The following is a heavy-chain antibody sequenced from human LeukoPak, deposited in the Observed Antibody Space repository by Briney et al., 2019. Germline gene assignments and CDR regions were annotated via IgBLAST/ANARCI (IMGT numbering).Heavy chain of an antibody. Sequence: GRSLRLSCAASGFTFITYSMNWVRQAPGKGLEWVSSITSSSTYICYAASVTRRFTMSRDNATNSLYLQMNSLRAEDTAAYHCARDTEWELMGSYYFDYWGQGTLVTVYS. CDR3: ARDTEWELMGSYYFDY. J-gene: IGHJ4*02. CDR2: ITSSSTYI. CDR1: GFTFITYS. V-gene: IGHV3-21*01. D-gene: IGHD1-26*01.